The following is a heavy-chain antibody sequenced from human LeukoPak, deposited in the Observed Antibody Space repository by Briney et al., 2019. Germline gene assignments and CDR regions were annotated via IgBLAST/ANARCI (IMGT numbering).Heavy chain of an antibody. D-gene: IGHD3-9*01. CDR1: GLTFSSYA. Sequence: GGSLRLSCAASGLTFSSYAMSWVRQAPGKGLEWVSAISGSGGSTYYADSVKGRFTISRDNSKNTLYLQMNSLRAEDTAVYYCAKIGGGGYDILTGYYKGIDYWGQGTLVTVSS. J-gene: IGHJ4*02. CDR3: AKIGGGGYDILTGYYKGIDY. V-gene: IGHV3-23*01. CDR2: ISGSGGST.